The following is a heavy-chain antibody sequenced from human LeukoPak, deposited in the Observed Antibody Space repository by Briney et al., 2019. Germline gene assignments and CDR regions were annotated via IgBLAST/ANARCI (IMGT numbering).Heavy chain of an antibody. CDR1: GGSINNYY. J-gene: IGHJ3*02. V-gene: IGHV4-59*08. D-gene: IGHD6-13*01. CDR2: SYYSGST. Sequence: SETLSLTCTVSGGSINNYYWNWIRQPPGKGLEWIGYSYYSGSTNYNPSLKSRVTISVDTSRNQFSLKLSSVTAADTAVYYCARRRRLEQQLPGDAFDIWGQGTLVTVS. CDR3: ARRRRLEQQLPGDAFDI.